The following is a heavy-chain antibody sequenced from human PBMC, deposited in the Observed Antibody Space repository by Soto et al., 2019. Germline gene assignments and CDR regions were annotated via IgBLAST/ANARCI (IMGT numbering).Heavy chain of an antibody. CDR1: GGSFSGYY. J-gene: IGHJ4*02. Sequence: SETLSLTCAVYGGSFSGYYWSWIRQPPGKGLEWIGEINHSGSTNYNPSLKSRVTISVDTSKNQFSLKLSSVTAADTAVYYCARGKLSDYVWGSYRYHFDYWGQGTVVSVSS. V-gene: IGHV4-34*01. CDR3: ARGKLSDYVWGSYRYHFDY. D-gene: IGHD3-16*02. CDR2: INHSGST.